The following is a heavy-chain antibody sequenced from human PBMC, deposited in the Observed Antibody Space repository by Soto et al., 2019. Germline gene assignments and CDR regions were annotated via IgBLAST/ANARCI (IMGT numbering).Heavy chain of an antibody. CDR3: ARELLFYDSDGFSWDDAFDI. CDR1: GGSLSSSAYS. Sequence: QMHLQESGSGLVKPSQTLSLTCAVSGGSLSSSAYSWSWIRQPPGKGLEWIGFIYQSGSTYYNPTLKSRVPMSLDRPKNQFYLNLSSVTSADTAVYYCARELLFYDSDGFSWDDAFDIWGQGTMVTVSS. J-gene: IGHJ3*02. D-gene: IGHD3-22*01. V-gene: IGHV4-30-2*01. CDR2: IYQSGST.